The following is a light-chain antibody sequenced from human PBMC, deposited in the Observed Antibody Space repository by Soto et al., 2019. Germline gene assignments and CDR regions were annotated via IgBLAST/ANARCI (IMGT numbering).Light chain of an antibody. CDR1: QDIRNY. V-gene: IGKV1-33*01. J-gene: IGKJ5*01. CDR3: QQYDSLPLT. CDR2: DAS. Sequence: DIQMTQSPSSLSASLGDRVTITCQASQDIRNYLNWYQQKPGKAPKLLIYDASNLKTGVPSRFSGSGSGTNFTFSISSLQPEDIAAYYCQQYDSLPLTFGQGTRLEIK.